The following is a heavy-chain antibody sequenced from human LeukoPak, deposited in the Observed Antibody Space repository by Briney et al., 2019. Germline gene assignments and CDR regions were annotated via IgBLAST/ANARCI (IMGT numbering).Heavy chain of an antibody. CDR2: IYYSGST. CDR1: GGSISSYY. CDR3: ARATYYYDSSGYYYFDY. Sequence: PSETLSLTCTVSGGSISSYYWSWIRQPPGKGLEWIGYIYYSGSTNYNPSLKSRVTISVDTSKNQFSLKLSSVTAADMAVYYCARATYYYDSSGYYYFDYWGQGTLVTVSS. J-gene: IGHJ4*02. V-gene: IGHV4-59*01. D-gene: IGHD3-22*01.